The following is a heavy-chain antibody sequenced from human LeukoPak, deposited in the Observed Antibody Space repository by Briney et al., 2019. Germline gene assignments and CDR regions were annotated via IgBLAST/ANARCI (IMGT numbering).Heavy chain of an antibody. Sequence: ASVKVSCKASGYTFTGYYMNWVRQAPGQGLEWMGWINPNSGGTNYAQKFQGRVTMTRDTSTSTVYMELSSLRSEDTAVYYCARAGERWTEDWFDPWGQGTLVTVSS. CDR3: ARAGERWTEDWFDP. CDR2: INPNSGGT. J-gene: IGHJ5*02. D-gene: IGHD4-23*01. V-gene: IGHV1-2*02. CDR1: GYTFTGYY.